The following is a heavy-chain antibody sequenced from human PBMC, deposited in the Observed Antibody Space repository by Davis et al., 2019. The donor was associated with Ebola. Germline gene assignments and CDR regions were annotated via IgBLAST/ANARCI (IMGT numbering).Heavy chain of an antibody. CDR3: AKYTANIWFDI. Sequence: GGSLRLSCAASGFIFRSYVMSWVRQAPGKGLEWVSTLGTSADTYYADSVKGRFTISRDNSRNTLYLQMNGLRVEDTAIYYCAKYTANIWFDIWGQGTMVTVSS. CDR1: GFIFRSYV. J-gene: IGHJ3*02. D-gene: IGHD2-2*02. CDR2: LGTSADT. V-gene: IGHV3-23*01.